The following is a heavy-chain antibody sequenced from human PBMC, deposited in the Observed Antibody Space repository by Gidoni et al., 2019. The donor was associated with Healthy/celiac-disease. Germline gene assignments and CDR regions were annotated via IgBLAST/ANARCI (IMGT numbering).Heavy chain of an antibody. J-gene: IGHJ6*02. D-gene: IGHD4-17*01. Sequence: EVQLVESGGGLVQPGGSLRLSCAASGFTFSSYSMNWVRQAPGKGLEWVSYISSSSSTVYYADSVKGRFTISRDNAKNSLYLQMNSLRDEDTAVYYCARDPLPDYGGNHYYYYYGMDVWGQGTTVTVSS. CDR2: ISSSSSTV. V-gene: IGHV3-48*02. CDR3: ARDPLPDYGGNHYYYYYGMDV. CDR1: GFTFSSYS.